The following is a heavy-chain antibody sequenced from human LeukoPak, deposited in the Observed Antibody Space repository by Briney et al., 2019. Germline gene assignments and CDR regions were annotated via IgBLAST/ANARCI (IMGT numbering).Heavy chain of an antibody. CDR1: GGTFSSYA. D-gene: IGHD6-13*01. Sequence: ASVKVSCKASGGTFSSYAISWVRQAPGQGLEWMGGIIPIFGTANYAQKSQGRVTITTDESTSTAYMELSSLRSEDTAVYYCAKFVDYSSSWYGAFDIWGQGQWSPSFQ. CDR3: AKFVDYSSSWYGAFDI. J-gene: IGHJ3*02. V-gene: IGHV1-69*05. CDR2: IIPIFGTA.